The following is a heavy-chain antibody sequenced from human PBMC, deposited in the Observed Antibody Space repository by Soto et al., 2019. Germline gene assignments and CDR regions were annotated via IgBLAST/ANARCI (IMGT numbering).Heavy chain of an antibody. CDR2: MTDSGYTS. Sequence: GSLRLSCSASGFTFSRVVMSWGRQAPGKGLEWVADMTDSGYTSKEADSVKGRFTISRDNSKSTLYMQMNSLRAEDTAIYYCAQNGKWLATHPVAWGQGSLVTVSS. J-gene: IGHJ4*02. V-gene: IGHV3-23*01. CDR1: GFTFSRVV. CDR3: AQNGKWLATHPVA. D-gene: IGHD6-19*01.